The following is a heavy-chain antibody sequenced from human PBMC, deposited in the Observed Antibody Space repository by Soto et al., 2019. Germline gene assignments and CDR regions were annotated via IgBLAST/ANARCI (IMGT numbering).Heavy chain of an antibody. J-gene: IGHJ4*02. D-gene: IGHD5-18*01. CDR3: AKVNTAMALDY. V-gene: IGHV3-30*18. CDR1: GFTFSNYA. CDR2: ILYDGRNK. Sequence: QVQLVESGGGVVQPGRSLRLSSAASGFTFSNYAMHWVRQAPGKGLEWVALILYDGRNKYYADSVKGRFTLSRDNSKNTLYLQMNSLRAEDTAVYYCAKVNTAMALDYWGQGTLIAVSS.